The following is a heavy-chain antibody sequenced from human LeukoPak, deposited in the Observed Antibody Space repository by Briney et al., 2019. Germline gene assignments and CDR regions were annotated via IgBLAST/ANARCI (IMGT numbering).Heavy chain of an antibody. CDR1: GFTFSTYN. V-gene: IGHV3-21*01. Sequence: PGGSLRLSCAASGFTFSTYNMNWVRQAPGKGLEWVSSITSSSSYTFYADSVKGRFTISRDNAKNSLYLQMNSLRAEDTAVYYCAKVRGYGSGSYPYYFDYWGQGTLVTVSS. CDR2: ITSSSSYT. CDR3: AKVRGYGSGSYPYYFDY. J-gene: IGHJ4*02. D-gene: IGHD3-10*01.